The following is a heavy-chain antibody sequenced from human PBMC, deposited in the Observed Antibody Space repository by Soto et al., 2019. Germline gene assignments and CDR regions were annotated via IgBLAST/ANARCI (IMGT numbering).Heavy chain of an antibody. V-gene: IGHV1-69*06. CDR3: ASLFLAARWHTHDAFDI. CDR1: GGTFSSYA. J-gene: IGHJ4*02. D-gene: IGHD3-16*01. CDR2: IIPIFGTA. Sequence: ASVKVSCKASGGTFSSYAISWVRQAPGQGLEWMGGIIPIFGTANYAQKFQGRVTITADKSTSTAYMELSSLRSEDTAVYYCASLFLAARWHTHDAFDIWGQGTLVTVSS.